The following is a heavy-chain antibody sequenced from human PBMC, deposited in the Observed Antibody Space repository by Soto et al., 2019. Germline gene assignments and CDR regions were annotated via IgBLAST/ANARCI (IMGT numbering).Heavy chain of an antibody. J-gene: IGHJ4*02. CDR1: GGTFSSYA. D-gene: IGHD6-19*01. V-gene: IGHV1-69*13. CDR3: ARGSVHYSSGWYGY. Sequence: ASVKVSCKASGGTFSSYAISWVRQAPGQGLEWMGGIIPIFGTANYAQKFQGRVTITADESTSTAYMELSSLRSEDTAVYYCARGSVHYSSGWYGYWGQGTLVTVSS. CDR2: IIPIFGTA.